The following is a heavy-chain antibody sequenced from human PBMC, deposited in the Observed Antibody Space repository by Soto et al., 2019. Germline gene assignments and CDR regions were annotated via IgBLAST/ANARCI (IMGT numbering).Heavy chain of an antibody. Sequence: SQTLSLTCAISGDSVSSNSAAWNWIRQSPSRGLEWLGRTYYRSKWYNDYAVSVKSRITINPDTSKNQFSLQLNSATPEDTAVYYCARDHSRVVAAAGTDYYYYYGMDVWGQGTTVTVSS. J-gene: IGHJ6*02. V-gene: IGHV6-1*01. CDR1: GDSVSSNSAA. D-gene: IGHD6-13*01. CDR3: ARDHSRVVAAAGTDYYYYYGMDV. CDR2: TYYRSKWYN.